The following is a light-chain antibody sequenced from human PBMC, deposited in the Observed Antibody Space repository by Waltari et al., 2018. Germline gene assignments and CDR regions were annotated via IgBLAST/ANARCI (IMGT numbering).Light chain of an antibody. CDR1: SSNIGSNT. CDR2: KNH. Sequence: QSVLTQPPSASGTPGQRVTISCSGSSSNIGSNTVSWYQQLPGTAPKLLIYKNHQRASGVPDRFSGSKSGTSASLAISGLQSEDEADYCCAAWDDRLNGPVFGGGTKLTVL. CDR3: AAWDDRLNGPV. V-gene: IGLV1-44*01. J-gene: IGLJ2*01.